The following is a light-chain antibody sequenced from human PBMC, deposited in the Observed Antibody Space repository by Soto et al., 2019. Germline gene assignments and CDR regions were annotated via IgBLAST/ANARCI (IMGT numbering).Light chain of an antibody. V-gene: IGKV1-5*03. Sequence: DIQMTQSPSTLSASVGDRVTITCRASQSISSWLAWYQQKPGKAPKLLIYKASSLESGVPSRFSGSGSGTEFTLTISSLQPDDFATYYCQQYNSYSPVETCGQGTKVEIK. J-gene: IGKJ1*01. CDR1: QSISSW. CDR3: QQYNSYSPVET. CDR2: KAS.